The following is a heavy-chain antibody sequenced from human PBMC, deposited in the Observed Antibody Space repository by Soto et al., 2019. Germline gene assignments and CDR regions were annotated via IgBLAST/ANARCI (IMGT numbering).Heavy chain of an antibody. D-gene: IGHD3-3*02. J-gene: IGHJ4*02. Sequence: QVQLVESGGGLVKPGGSLRLSCEASGFTFSDYYMNWIRQAPGKRLEWVSYISGSGSNIYYADSVKGRFTISRDNAKNLLYLLMNSLRAEDTAVYYCARGGGISIVGYSYFDNWGQGTLVTVSS. V-gene: IGHV3-11*01. CDR3: ARGGGISIVGYSYFDN. CDR1: GFTFSDYY. CDR2: ISGSGSNI.